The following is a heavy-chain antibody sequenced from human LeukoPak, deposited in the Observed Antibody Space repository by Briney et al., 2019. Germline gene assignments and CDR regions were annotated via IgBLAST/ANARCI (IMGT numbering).Heavy chain of an antibody. D-gene: IGHD3-22*01. CDR1: GYTFTGYY. Sequence: ASVKVSCKASGYTFTGYYMHWVRQAPGQGLEWMGWINPNSGGTNYAQKFQGRVTMTRDTSISTAYMELNRLRSDDTAVYYCARERVITPNWFDPWGQGTLVTVSS. CDR3: ARERVITPNWFDP. V-gene: IGHV1-2*02. J-gene: IGHJ5*02. CDR2: INPNSGGT.